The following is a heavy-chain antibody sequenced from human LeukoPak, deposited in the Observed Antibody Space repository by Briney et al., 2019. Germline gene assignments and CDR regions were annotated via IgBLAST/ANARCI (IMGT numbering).Heavy chain of an antibody. CDR3: AREVGDSGYSDY. CDR2: IYYSGST. V-gene: IGHV4-59*01. D-gene: IGHD5-12*01. CDR1: GDSIRGFN. J-gene: IGHJ4*02. Sequence: SETLSLTCTVSGDSIRGFNWNWIRQPPGKGLEWIGYIYYSGSTNYNPSLKSRAIISVDTSKNQISLKLRSVTAADTAVYFCAREVGDSGYSDYWGQGTLVTVSS.